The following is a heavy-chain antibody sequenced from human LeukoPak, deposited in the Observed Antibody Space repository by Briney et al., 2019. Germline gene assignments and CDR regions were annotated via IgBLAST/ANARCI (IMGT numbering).Heavy chain of an antibody. V-gene: IGHV4-59*12. CDR1: GGSISSYY. D-gene: IGHD1-26*01. CDR3: AREAGSGSPNYYYYYYMNV. CDR2: IYYSGST. J-gene: IGHJ6*03. Sequence: SETLSLTCTVSGGSISSYYWSWIRQPPGKGLEWIGYIYYSGSTNYNPSLKSRVTMSVDTSKNQFSLKLSSVTAADTAVYYCAREAGSGSPNYYYYYYMNVWGKGTTVTVSS.